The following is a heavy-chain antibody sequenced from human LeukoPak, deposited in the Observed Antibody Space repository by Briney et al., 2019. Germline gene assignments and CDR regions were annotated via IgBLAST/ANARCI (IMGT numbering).Heavy chain of an antibody. Sequence: PGGSLRLSCAASGFTFSSYWMSWVRQAPGKGLEWVANIKQDGSEKYYVDSVKGRFTISRDNAKNSLYLQMNSLRAEDTAVYYCARMPPDWNYGEYFQHWGQGTLVTVSS. J-gene: IGHJ1*01. CDR1: GFTFSSYW. CDR3: ARMPPDWNYGEYFQH. V-gene: IGHV3-7*01. CDR2: IKQDGSEK. D-gene: IGHD1-7*01.